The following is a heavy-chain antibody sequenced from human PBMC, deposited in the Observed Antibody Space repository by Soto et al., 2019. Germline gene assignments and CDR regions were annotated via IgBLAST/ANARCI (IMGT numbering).Heavy chain of an antibody. CDR2: ISAYNGNT. J-gene: IGHJ6*04. CDR1: GYTFTSYG. CDR3: ARDSHYDSSGYYYDYYYYGMDV. D-gene: IGHD3-22*01. Sequence: ASVKVSCKASGYTFTSYGISWGRQAPGQGLEWMGWISAYNGNTNYAQKLQGRVTMTTDTSTSTAYMELRSLRSDDTAVYYCARDSHYDSSGYYYDYYYYGMDVWGKGTTVTVSS. V-gene: IGHV1-18*04.